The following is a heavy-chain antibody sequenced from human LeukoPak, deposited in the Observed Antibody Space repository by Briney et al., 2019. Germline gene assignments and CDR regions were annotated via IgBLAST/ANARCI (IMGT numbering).Heavy chain of an antibody. CDR3: ARGVYCSSTSCYIDWFDP. J-gene: IGHJ5*02. V-gene: IGHV4-34*01. Sequence: SETLSLTCAVYGGSFSGYYWSWIRQPPGKGLEWIGEINHSGSTNYNPSLKSRVTISVDTSKNQFSLKLSSVTAADTAVYYCARGVYCSSTSCYIDWFDPWGQGTLVTVSS. CDR2: INHSGST. D-gene: IGHD2-2*02. CDR1: GGSFSGYY.